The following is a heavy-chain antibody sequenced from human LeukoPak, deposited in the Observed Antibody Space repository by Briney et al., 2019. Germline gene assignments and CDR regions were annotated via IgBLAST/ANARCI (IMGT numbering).Heavy chain of an antibody. D-gene: IGHD2/OR15-2a*01. V-gene: IGHV1-8*01. J-gene: IGHJ4*02. CDR3: ARAPRRMYYFDY. Sequence: ASVKVSCKASEYTFTSYDINWVRQATGQGLEWMGWMNPNSGNTGYAQKFQGRVTMTRNTSISTAYMELSSLRSEDTAVYYCARAPRRMYYFDYWGQGTPVTVSS. CDR2: MNPNSGNT. CDR1: EYTFTSYD.